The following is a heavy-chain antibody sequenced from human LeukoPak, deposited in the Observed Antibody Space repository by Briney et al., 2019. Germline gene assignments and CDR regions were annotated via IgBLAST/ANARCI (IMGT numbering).Heavy chain of an antibody. Sequence: ASVKVSCKASGYTFSDYYMHWVRQAPGKGLEWMGGFDPEDGETIYAQKFQGRVTMTEDTSTDTAYMELSSLRSEDTAVYYCATVGGGRYCSGSCYGWFDPWGQGTLVTVSS. CDR2: FDPEDGET. V-gene: IGHV1-24*01. J-gene: IGHJ5*02. CDR3: ATVGGGRYCSGSCYGWFDP. D-gene: IGHD2-15*01. CDR1: GYTFSDYY.